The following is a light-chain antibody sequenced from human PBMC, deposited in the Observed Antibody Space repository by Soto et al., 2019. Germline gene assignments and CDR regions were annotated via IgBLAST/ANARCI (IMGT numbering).Light chain of an antibody. CDR1: QSVSSY. J-gene: IGKJ1*01. CDR2: DAS. Sequence: EIVLTQSPATLSLSPGERATLSCRASQSVSSYLAWYQQKPGQAPRLLIYDASNRATGIPARCSGSGSGTDFPLTIGSLEPEDFAVYYCQQRSNWPTFGQGIKVEI. V-gene: IGKV3-11*01. CDR3: QQRSNWPT.